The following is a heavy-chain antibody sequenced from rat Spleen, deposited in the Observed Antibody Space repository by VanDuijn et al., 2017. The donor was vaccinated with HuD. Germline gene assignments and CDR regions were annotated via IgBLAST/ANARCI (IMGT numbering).Heavy chain of an antibody. Sequence: QVQLKESGPGLVQPSQTLSLTCTVSGFSLTSYSVHWVRQPPGKGLEWMGRMRYNGDTSYNSALKSRLSISRDTSKSQVFLKMNSLQTEDTATYYCARVGYSSYVRYFDYWGHGVMVTVSS. CDR3: ARVGYSSYVRYFDY. CDR2: MRYNGDT. CDR1: GFSLTSYS. D-gene: IGHD1-2*01. V-gene: IGHV2-63*01. J-gene: IGHJ2*01.